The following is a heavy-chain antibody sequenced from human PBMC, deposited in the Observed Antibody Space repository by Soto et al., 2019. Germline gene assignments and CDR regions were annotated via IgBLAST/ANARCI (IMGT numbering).Heavy chain of an antibody. CDR2: ISNSGSSI. V-gene: IGHV3-48*04. J-gene: IGHJ4*02. CDR1: GFTLSSYM. Sequence: GGSLRLSCAASGFTLSSYMMNWVRQAPGQGLEWISYISNSGSSIDYADSVKGRFTISRDNAKNSLYLQMNSLRAEDTAVYYCATGANFYYDTSRYWGQGTLVTVSS. D-gene: IGHD3-22*01. CDR3: ATGANFYYDTSRY.